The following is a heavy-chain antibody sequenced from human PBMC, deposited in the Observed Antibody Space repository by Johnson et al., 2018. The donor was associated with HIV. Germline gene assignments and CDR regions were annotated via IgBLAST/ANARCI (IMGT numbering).Heavy chain of an antibody. D-gene: IGHD5-12*01. CDR3: ARDLGVATAKVNAFDI. J-gene: IGHJ3*02. V-gene: IGHV3-23*04. CDR1: GFSFSSYA. CDR2: ISGGGGT. Sequence: VQLVESGGGLVQPGGSLRLSCAASGFSFSSYAMSWVRQAPGKGLEWVSGISGGGGTYYADSVKGRFTISRDNSKNTLSLQMNSLRAEDTAVYYCARDLGVATAKVNAFDIWGQGTMVTVSS.